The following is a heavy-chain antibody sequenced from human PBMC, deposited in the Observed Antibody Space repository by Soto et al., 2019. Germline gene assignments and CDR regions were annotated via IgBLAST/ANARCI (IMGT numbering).Heavy chain of an antibody. CDR2: ISGSGDST. D-gene: IGHD6-19*01. J-gene: IGHJ1*01. CDR3: AKGVPGIAVAGTGYFQH. V-gene: IGHV3-23*01. Sequence: EVQLLESGGGLVQPGGSLRLSCAASGFTFSSYAMSCVRQAPGKGLEWVSGISGSGDSTYYADSVKGRFTISRDNSKKTLYLQMNSLRAEDTAVYYCAKGVPGIAVAGTGYFQHWGQGTLVTVSS. CDR1: GFTFSSYA.